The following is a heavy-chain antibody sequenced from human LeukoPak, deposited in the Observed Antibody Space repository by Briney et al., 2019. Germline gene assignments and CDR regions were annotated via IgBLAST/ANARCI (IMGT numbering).Heavy chain of an antibody. D-gene: IGHD3-22*01. J-gene: IGHJ3*02. CDR2: IYHSGST. V-gene: IGHV4-59*08. CDR1: GGSISSYY. CDR3: ARATSPYYYDSSGAFDI. Sequence: SETLSLTCTVSGGSISSYYWSWIRQPPGKGLEWIGSIYHSGSTCYNPSLKSRVTISVDTSKNQFSLKLSSVTAADTAVYYCARATSPYYYDSSGAFDIWGQGTMVTVSS.